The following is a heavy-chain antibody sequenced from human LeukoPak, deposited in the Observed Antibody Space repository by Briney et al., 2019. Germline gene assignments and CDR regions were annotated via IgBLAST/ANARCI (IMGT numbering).Heavy chain of an antibody. V-gene: IGHV3-53*01. CDR2: MYSGGTT. J-gene: IGHJ3*02. CDR3: AKDLPGYSYGYVHDAFDI. Sequence: GGSLRLSCAVSGFDVSSSYVNWVRQAPGKGLERVAVMYSGGTTYYSDSVKGRFTISRDNSKNTLYLQMNSLRAEDAAVYYCAKDLPGYSYGYVHDAFDIWGQGTMVTVSS. D-gene: IGHD5-18*01. CDR1: GFDVSSSY.